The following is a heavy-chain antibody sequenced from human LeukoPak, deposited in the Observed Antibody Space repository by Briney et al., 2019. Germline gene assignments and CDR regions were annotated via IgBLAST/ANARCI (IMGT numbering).Heavy chain of an antibody. J-gene: IGHJ6*02. CDR3: ARAHRVAYYYGSGSYYNEYYYYGMDV. D-gene: IGHD3-10*01. V-gene: IGHV4-34*01. CDR1: GGSFSGYY. Sequence: SETLSLTCAVYGGSFSGYYWSWIRQPPGKGLEWIGEINHSGSTNYNPSLKSRVTISVDTSKNQFSLKLSSVTAADTAVYYCARAHRVAYYYGSGSYYNEYYYYGMDVWGRGTTVTVSS. CDR2: INHSGST.